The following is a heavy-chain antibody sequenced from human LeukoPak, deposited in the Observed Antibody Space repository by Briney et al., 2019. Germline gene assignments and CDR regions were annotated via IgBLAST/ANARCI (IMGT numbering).Heavy chain of an antibody. Sequence: GGSLRLSCAASRFTFSSYGMHWVRQAPGKGLEWVAFIGYDGSNKYYGDSVKGRFTISRDNSKNTMYLQMNSLRAEDTAVYYCAKDVLMATILVPPNRWGQGTLVTVSS. D-gene: IGHD5-24*01. CDR3: AKDVLMATILVPPNR. CDR2: IGYDGSNK. V-gene: IGHV3-30*02. CDR1: RFTFSSYG. J-gene: IGHJ5*02.